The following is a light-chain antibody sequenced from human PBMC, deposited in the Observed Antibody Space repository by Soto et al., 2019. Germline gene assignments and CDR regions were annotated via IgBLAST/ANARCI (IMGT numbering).Light chain of an antibody. CDR1: QGISLY. CDR2: AAS. V-gene: IGKV1-27*01. Sequence: DIQMTQSPSSLSASVGDRVTISCRASQGISLYVAGYQQKPWKVPRLLIYAASTLQSGVPSRFSGSRSGTDFTLTISSLQPDDVATYYCQKYNSAPLTFGGGNQVDIK. J-gene: IGKJ4*01. CDR3: QKYNSAPLT.